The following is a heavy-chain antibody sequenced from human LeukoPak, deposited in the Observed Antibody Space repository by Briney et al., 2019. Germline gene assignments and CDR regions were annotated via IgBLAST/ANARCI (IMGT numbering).Heavy chain of an antibody. CDR1: GGSFSGYY. CDR2: INHSGST. D-gene: IGHD6-19*01. V-gene: IGHV4-34*01. Sequence: SETLSLTCAVYGGSFSGYYWSWIRQPPGKGLEWIGEINHSGSTNYNPSLKSRVTISVDTSKNQFSLKLSPVTAADTAVYYCARGPHYSSGHEYFQHWGQGTLVTVSS. J-gene: IGHJ1*01. CDR3: ARGPHYSSGHEYFQH.